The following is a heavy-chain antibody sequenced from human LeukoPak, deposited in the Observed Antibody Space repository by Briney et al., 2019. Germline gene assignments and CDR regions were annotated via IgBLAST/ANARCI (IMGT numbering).Heavy chain of an antibody. CDR3: ARHIQSGYYSSYYMDV. CDR1: GYSFTSYW. CDR2: IYPGDSDT. D-gene: IGHD1-1*01. Sequence: GESLKIACETSGYSFTSYWIGWVRQMPGQGLEWGGIIYPGDSDTRYSPSFQCQVTISADKSISTAYLQWSSLKASDTAMYYCARHIQSGYYSSYYMDVWGEGTTVTVSS. V-gene: IGHV5-51*01. J-gene: IGHJ6*03.